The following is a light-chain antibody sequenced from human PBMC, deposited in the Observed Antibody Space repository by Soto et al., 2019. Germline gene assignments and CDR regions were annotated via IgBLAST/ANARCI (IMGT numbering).Light chain of an antibody. CDR1: KSVSSY. CDR3: QQRGNWPPVT. J-gene: IGKJ4*01. V-gene: IGKV3-11*01. CDR2: DAS. Sequence: EIVLTQSPATLSLSPGERATLSCRASKSVSSYLAWYQQKPGQAPRLLIYDASNRATGIPARFSVSQSGTDFTITIRSLEPEDFAIYYCQQRGNWPPVTFGGGTKVEIK.